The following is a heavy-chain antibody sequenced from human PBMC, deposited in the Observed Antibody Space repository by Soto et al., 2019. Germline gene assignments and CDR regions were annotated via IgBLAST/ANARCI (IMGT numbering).Heavy chain of an antibody. Sequence: GGSLRLSCAASGFTFSSYAMHWVRQAPGKGLEYVSGISSNGGSTYNADSVKGRFTISRDNSKNTLYLQMGSLRAEDMALYYCARRGYGSRWPNVYMDVWGKGTTVTVSS. V-gene: IGHV3-64*02. CDR3: ARRGYGSRWPNVYMDV. CDR1: GFTFSSYA. D-gene: IGHD6-13*01. J-gene: IGHJ6*03. CDR2: ISSNGGST.